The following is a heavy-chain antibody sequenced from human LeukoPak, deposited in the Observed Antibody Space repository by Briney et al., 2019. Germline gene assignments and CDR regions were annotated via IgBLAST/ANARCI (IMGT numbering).Heavy chain of an antibody. CDR2: TYTSGST. CDR1: GGSISGYY. Sequence: SETLSLTRTVSGGSISGYYWSWIRQPAGKGLEWVGRTYTSGSTNYNPSLKSRVTMSVDTSKNQFYLKLSSVTAADTAVSYCARDRLGGAGIMAYYTDVWGKGTTVTVSS. D-gene: IGHD1-26*01. J-gene: IGHJ6*03. CDR3: ARDRLGGAGIMAYYTDV. V-gene: IGHV4-4*07.